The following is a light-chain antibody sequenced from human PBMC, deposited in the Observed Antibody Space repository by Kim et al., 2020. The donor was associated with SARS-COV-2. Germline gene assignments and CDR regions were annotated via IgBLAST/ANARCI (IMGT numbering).Light chain of an antibody. CDR1: QGISNY. V-gene: IGKV1-27*01. Sequence: ASVGDRVTITCRASQGISNYLAWYQHKPGKVPKLLIFAASTVHSGVPSRFSGSGSGTDFTLTISSLQPEDVATYYCHMYNNAPWTFGQGTKVDIK. CDR3: HMYNNAPWT. J-gene: IGKJ1*01. CDR2: AAS.